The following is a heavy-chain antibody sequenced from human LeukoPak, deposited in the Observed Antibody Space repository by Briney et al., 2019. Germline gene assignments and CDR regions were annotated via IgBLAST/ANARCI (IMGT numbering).Heavy chain of an antibody. Sequence: EASVKVSCKASGYTFTSYDINWVRQATGQGLKWMGWMNPNSGNTGYAQKFQGRVTITRNTSISTAYMELSSLRSEDTAVYYCARVTPLYSSGLFDYWGQGTLVTVSS. CDR1: GYTFTSYD. V-gene: IGHV1-8*03. CDR3: ARVTPLYSSGLFDY. D-gene: IGHD6-19*01. CDR2: MNPNSGNT. J-gene: IGHJ4*02.